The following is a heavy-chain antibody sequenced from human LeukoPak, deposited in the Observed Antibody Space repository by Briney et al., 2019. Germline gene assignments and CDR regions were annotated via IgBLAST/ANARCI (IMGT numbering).Heavy chain of an antibody. J-gene: IGHJ5*02. D-gene: IGHD6-19*01. Sequence: PGGSLRLSCAASGFTFSNHAMSWVRQAPGKGLEWVSGISWNSGSIGYADSVQGRFTISRDNAKKSLYLQMNSLRTEDMALYYCAKGGYISGWHDGNWFDPWGQGTLVTVSS. CDR2: ISWNSGSI. V-gene: IGHV3-9*03. CDR3: AKGGYISGWHDGNWFDP. CDR1: GFTFSNHA.